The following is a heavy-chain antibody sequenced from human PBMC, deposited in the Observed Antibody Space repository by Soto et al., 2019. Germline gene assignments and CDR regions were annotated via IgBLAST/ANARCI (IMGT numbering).Heavy chain of an antibody. J-gene: IGHJ6*02. CDR3: AKWPHGYYDFWSGYIGPNETEYYYYGMDV. V-gene: IGHV3-30*18. CDR2: ISYDGSNK. CDR1: GFTFSSYG. D-gene: IGHD3-3*01. Sequence: QVQLVESGGGVVQPGRSLRLSCAASGFTFSSYGMHWVRQAPGQGLEWVAVISYDGSNKYYADAVKGRFTISRDNFKNTLYLQMNSLRAEDTAVYYCAKWPHGYYDFWSGYIGPNETEYYYYGMDVWGQGTTVTVSS.